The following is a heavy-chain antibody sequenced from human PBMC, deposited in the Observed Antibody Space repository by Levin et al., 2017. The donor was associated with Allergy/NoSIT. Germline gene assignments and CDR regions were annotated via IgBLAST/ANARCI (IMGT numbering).Heavy chain of an antibody. CDR3: ARAGGLERGIFDY. CDR2: ISNDAINT. CDR1: GFTFSGHA. Sequence: GGSLRLSCAASGFTFSGHAMHWVRQAPGKGLEWVAVISNDAINTYYTDFVKGRFSISRDDSKSTLYLQMNSLRVEDTAMYYCARAGGLERGIFDYWGQGNLVTVSS. V-gene: IGHV3-30*04. D-gene: IGHD7-27*01. J-gene: IGHJ4*02.